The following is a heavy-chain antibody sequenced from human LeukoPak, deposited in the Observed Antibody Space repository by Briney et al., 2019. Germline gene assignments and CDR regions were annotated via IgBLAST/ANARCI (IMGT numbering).Heavy chain of an antibody. V-gene: IGHV3-30*02. CDR1: GFTFSSYG. D-gene: IGHD1-26*01. CDR2: IRYDGSNK. Sequence: GGSLRLSCAASGFTFSSYGMHWVRQAPGKGLEWVAFIRYDGSNKYYADSVKGRFTISRDNSKNTLYLQMNSLRAEDTAVYYCAKREVYYYYMDVWGKGTTVTVSS. CDR3: AKREVYYYYMDV. J-gene: IGHJ6*03.